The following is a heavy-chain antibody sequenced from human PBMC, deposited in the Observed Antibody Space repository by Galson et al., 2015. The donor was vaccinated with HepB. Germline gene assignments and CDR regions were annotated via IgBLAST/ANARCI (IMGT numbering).Heavy chain of an antibody. Sequence: SLRLSCAASGFTFSSYSMNWVRQAPGKGLEWVSSISSSSSYIYYADSVKGRFTISRDNAKNSLYLQMNSLRAEDTAVYYCARNRYCSSTSCPDYYYYYMDVWGKGTTVTVSS. V-gene: IGHV3-21*01. CDR2: ISSSSSYI. D-gene: IGHD2-2*01. CDR3: ARNRYCSSTSCPDYYYYYMDV. CDR1: GFTFSSYS. J-gene: IGHJ6*03.